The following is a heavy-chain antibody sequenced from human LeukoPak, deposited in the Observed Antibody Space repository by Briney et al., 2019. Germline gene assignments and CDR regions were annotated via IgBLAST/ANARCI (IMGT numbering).Heavy chain of an antibody. Sequence: ASVKVSCKVSGYTLTELSMHWVRQAPGKGLEWMGGFDPEDGETIYAQKFQGRVTMTEDTSTDTAYMELSSLRSEDTAVYYCARDETWAHYMDVWGKGTTVTISS. CDR1: GYTLTELS. V-gene: IGHV1-24*01. CDR2: FDPEDGET. CDR3: ARDETWAHYMDV. J-gene: IGHJ6*03.